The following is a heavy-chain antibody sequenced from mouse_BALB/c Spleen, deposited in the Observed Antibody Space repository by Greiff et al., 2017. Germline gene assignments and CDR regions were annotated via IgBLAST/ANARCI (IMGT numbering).Heavy chain of an antibody. CDR1: GFTFSSYT. CDR2: ISSGGSYT. Sequence: EVQLVESGGGLVKPGGSLKLSCAASGFTFSSYTMSWVRQTPEKRLEWVATISSGGSYTYYPDSVKGRFTISRDNAKNTLYLQMSSLKSEDTAMYYCTRGGDENAMDDWGQGTSVTVSS. J-gene: IGHJ4*01. V-gene: IGHV5-6-4*01. CDR3: TRGGDENAMDD.